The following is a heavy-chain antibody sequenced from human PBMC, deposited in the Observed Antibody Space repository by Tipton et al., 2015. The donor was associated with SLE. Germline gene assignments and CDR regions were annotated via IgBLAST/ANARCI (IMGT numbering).Heavy chain of an antibody. D-gene: IGHD3-10*01. CDR1: GFSLDESA. CDR3: AKDMGYFGSKTTLEY. V-gene: IGHV3-9*01. CDR2: ISWNSDDI. Sequence: RSLRLSCAASGFSLDESAMHWVRQAPGKGLEWVSGISWNSDDIHYADSVKGRFTISRDNTKNSLFLQMNSLRAEDTAFYYCAKDMGYFGSKTTLEYWGQGTLVTVSS. J-gene: IGHJ4*02.